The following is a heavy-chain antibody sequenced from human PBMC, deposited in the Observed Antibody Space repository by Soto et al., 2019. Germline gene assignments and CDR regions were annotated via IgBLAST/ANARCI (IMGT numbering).Heavy chain of an antibody. CDR2: TSGSAAST. CDR3: AKDEGGYGISTSCYSGDY. V-gene: IGHV3-23*01. D-gene: IGHD2-2*01. Sequence: GGSLRLSCVPSGFTFSSYAMSWARQAPGKGLEWVSATSGSAASTYYADSVKRRFTISRDNSKNTLYLHMNSLRAEGTAVYYCAKDEGGYGISTSCYSGDYWGQGTLVGVAS. J-gene: IGHJ4*02. CDR1: GFTFSSYA.